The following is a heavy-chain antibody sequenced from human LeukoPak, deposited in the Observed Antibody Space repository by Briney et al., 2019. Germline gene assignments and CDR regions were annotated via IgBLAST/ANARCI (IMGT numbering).Heavy chain of an antibody. J-gene: IGHJ6*02. CDR2: INHSGST. CDR1: GGSFSGYY. V-gene: IGHV4-34*01. CDR3: ARGPLAAAGLYYYYYYGMDV. Sequence: PSETLSLTCAVYGGSFSGYYWGWIRQPPGKGLEWIGEINHSGSTNYNPSLKSRVTISVDTSKNQFSLKLSSVTAADTAVYYCARGPLAAAGLYYYYYYGMDVWGQGTTVTVSS. D-gene: IGHD6-13*01.